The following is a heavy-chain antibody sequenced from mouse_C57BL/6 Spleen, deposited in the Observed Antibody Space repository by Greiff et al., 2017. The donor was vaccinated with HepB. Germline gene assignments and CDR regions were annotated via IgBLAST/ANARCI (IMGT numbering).Heavy chain of an antibody. J-gene: IGHJ4*01. V-gene: IGHV14-4*01. CDR3: TTGDYDYLYAMDY. D-gene: IGHD2-4*01. CDR1: GFNIKDDY. CDR2: IDPENGDT. Sequence: EVKLEESGAELVRPGASVKLSCTASGFNIKDDYMHWVKQRPEQGLEWIGWIDPENGDTEYASKFQGKATITADTSSNTAYLQLSSLTSEDTAVYYCTTGDYDYLYAMDYWGQGTSVTVSS.